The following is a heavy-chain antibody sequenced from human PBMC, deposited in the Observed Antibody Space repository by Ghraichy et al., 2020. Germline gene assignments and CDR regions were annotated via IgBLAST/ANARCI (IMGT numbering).Heavy chain of an antibody. J-gene: IGHJ4*02. D-gene: IGHD2-15*01. CDR2: ISWDGGST. CDR1: GFTFDDYT. V-gene: IGHV3-43*01. CDR3: AKDGTTPYCSGGSCYSGYFDY. Sequence: GGSLRLSCAASGFTFDDYTMHWVRQAPGKGLEWVSLISWDGGSTYYADSVKGRFTISRDNSKNSLYLQMNSLRTEDTALYYCAKDGTTPYCSGGSCYSGYFDYWGQGTLVTVSS.